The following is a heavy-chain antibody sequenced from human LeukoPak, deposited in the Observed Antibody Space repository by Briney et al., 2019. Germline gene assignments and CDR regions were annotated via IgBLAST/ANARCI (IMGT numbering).Heavy chain of an antibody. J-gene: IGHJ4*02. CDR2: ISSSGRTI. CDR1: GFTFSDDY. CDR3: ATSRFYLES. V-gene: IGHV3-11*04. Sequence: GGSLRLSCAASGFTFSDDYMSWIRQTPGKGLEWISYISSSGRTIFYADSVKGRFTISRDNAKNSLYLQMNSLRAEDTAVYYCATSRFYLESWGQGTLVTVSS.